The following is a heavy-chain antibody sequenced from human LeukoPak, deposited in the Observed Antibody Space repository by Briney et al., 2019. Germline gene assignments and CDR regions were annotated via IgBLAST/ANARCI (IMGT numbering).Heavy chain of an antibody. CDR3: AREQGWSDSYYGMDV. CDR2: IKQDGSEK. D-gene: IGHD3/OR15-3a*01. J-gene: IGHJ6*02. Sequence: GGSLRLSCAASGFIFSSSWMSWVRQAPGKGLEWVAYIKQDGSEKYYVDSVKGRFTISRDNAKNALYLQMNSLRAEDTAVYYCAREQGWSDSYYGMDVWGQGTTVTVSS. CDR1: GFIFSSSW. V-gene: IGHV3-7*01.